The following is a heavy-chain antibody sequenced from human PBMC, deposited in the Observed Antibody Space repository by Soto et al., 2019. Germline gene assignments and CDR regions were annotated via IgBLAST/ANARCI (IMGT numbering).Heavy chain of an antibody. CDR1: GGSISSYY. CDR2: IYYSGST. V-gene: IGHV4-59*01. J-gene: IGHJ6*03. D-gene: IGHD3-3*01. Sequence: QVQLQESGPGLVKPSETLSLTCTVSGGSISSYYWSWIRQPPGKGLEWIGYIYYSGSTNYNPSLKSRVTRSVATSKNQFSLKLSSVTAADTAVDYCARLLDYYYYYMDVWGKGTTVTVSS. CDR3: ARLLDYYYYYMDV.